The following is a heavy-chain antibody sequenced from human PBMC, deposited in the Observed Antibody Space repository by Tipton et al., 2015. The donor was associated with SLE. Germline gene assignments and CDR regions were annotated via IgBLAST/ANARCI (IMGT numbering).Heavy chain of an antibody. CDR2: IYSGGGR. D-gene: IGHD3/OR15-3a*01. J-gene: IGHJ3*02. Sequence: SLRLSCAASGFTVSSNYMSWVRQAPGKGLEWVSVIYSGGGRYYADSVKGRFTIFRDTSKNTLYLQMNSLRAEDTAVYYCARDGTGLDAFDIWGQGTMVTVSS. CDR3: ARDGTGLDAFDI. CDR1: GFTVSSNY. V-gene: IGHV3-53*05.